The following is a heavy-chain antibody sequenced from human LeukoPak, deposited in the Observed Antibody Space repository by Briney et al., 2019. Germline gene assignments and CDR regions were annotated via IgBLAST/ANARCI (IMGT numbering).Heavy chain of an antibody. V-gene: IGHV1-3*02. CDR3: ARWNEAAVGFDF. J-gene: IGHJ4*02. Sequence: ASVKVSCKASGYTFTGYYMHWVRQAPGQRLEWMGWSNAGNDHAKYSQAFQGRVTITRDTSASTAYMELSSLRSEDMAIYYCARWNEAAVGFDFWGQGTLVTVSS. D-gene: IGHD6-13*01. CDR1: GYTFTGYY. CDR2: SNAGNDHA.